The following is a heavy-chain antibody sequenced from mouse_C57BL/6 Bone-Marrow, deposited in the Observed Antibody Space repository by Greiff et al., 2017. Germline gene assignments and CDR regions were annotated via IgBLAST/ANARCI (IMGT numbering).Heavy chain of an antibody. J-gene: IGHJ4*01. CDR3: TRQGYYGSSPHSYAMDY. D-gene: IGHD1-1*01. V-gene: IGHV6-6*01. CDR1: GFTFSDAW. Sequence: EVKLEESGGGLVQPGGSMKLSCAASGFTFSDAWMDWVRQSPEKGLEWVAEIRNKANNHATYSDESVKGRFTIYRDDSKSSFYLQMNSLRAEDTCIYYCTRQGYYGSSPHSYAMDYWGQGTSVTVSS. CDR2: IRNKANNHAT.